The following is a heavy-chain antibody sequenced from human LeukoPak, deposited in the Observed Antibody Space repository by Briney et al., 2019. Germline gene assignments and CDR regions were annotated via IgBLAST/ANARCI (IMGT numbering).Heavy chain of an antibody. D-gene: IGHD3-22*01. Sequence: ASVKVSCKASGYTFTGYYMHWVRRAPGQGLEWMGWINPNSGGTYYPQKFQGRVTMTRDTSISTAYMEMSRLRSDDTAVYSCARLLDNDISGDPDTFDVWGQGTTVIVSS. CDR1: GYTFTGYY. CDR2: INPNSGGT. V-gene: IGHV1-2*02. CDR3: ARLLDNDISGDPDTFDV. J-gene: IGHJ3*01.